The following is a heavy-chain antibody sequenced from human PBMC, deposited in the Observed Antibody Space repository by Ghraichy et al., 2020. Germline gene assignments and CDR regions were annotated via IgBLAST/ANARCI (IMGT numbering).Heavy chain of an antibody. CDR1: GFTFSSYA. V-gene: IGHV3-30-3*01. D-gene: IGHD4-17*01. CDR2: ISYDGSNK. Sequence: GGSLRLSCAASGFTFSSYAMHWVRQAPGKGLEWVAVISYDGSNKYYADSVKGRFTISRDNSKNTLYLQMNSLRAEDTAVYYCARDRNGALDYWGQGTLVTVSS. CDR3: ARDRNGALDY. J-gene: IGHJ4*02.